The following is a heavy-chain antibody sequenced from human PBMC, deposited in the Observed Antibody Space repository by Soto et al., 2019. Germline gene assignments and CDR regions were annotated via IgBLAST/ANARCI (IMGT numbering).Heavy chain of an antibody. Sequence: QVQLVESGGGLVKPGGSLRLSCAASGFTFSDYYMSWIRQAPGKGLVWVSYMSSSSSYTNYADSVKGRFTISRDNAKNSLYLQMNSLRAEDTAVYYCARDSVYYGDYELNYFDYWGQGTLVTVSS. CDR1: GFTFSDYY. CDR3: ARDSVYYGDYELNYFDY. J-gene: IGHJ4*02. V-gene: IGHV3-11*05. CDR2: MSSSSSYT. D-gene: IGHD4-17*01.